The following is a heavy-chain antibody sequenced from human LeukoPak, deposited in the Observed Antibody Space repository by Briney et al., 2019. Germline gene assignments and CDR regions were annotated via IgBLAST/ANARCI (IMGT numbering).Heavy chain of an antibody. D-gene: IGHD3-22*01. Sequence: GGCLRLSCVVSGFTFSSYAMHWVRQAPGKGLEWVAVISYDGSNKYYADSVKGRFTISRDNSKNTLYLQMNSLRAEDTAVYYCARALVVINIFDYWGQGTLVTVSS. CDR3: ARALVVINIFDY. CDR2: ISYDGSNK. CDR1: GFTFSSYA. V-gene: IGHV3-30*04. J-gene: IGHJ4*02.